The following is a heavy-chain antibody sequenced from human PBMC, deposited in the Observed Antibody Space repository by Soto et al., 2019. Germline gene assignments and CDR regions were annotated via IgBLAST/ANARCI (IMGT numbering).Heavy chain of an antibody. D-gene: IGHD3-10*01. CDR1: GGSLSSGAYY. J-gene: IGHJ3*01. CDR3: ARNALLTTATRRAWETYDV. Sequence: PSETLSLTCTVSGGSLSSGAYYWGWIRQHPGQGLEWIGYIFYSGSTYYNPSLKSRVTISIDTSKNQFSLRLTSVTAADTAEYYCARNALLTTATRRAWETYDVWGQGTMVTVSS. CDR2: IFYSGST. V-gene: IGHV4-31*03.